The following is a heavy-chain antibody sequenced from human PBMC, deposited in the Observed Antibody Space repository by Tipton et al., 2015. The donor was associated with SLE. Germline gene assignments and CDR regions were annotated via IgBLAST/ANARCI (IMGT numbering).Heavy chain of an antibody. CDR1: GGSISGYY. CDR3: AREPSMVGAFDI. CDR2: IHYRGST. Sequence: TLSLTCTVSGGSISGYYWSWVRQPPGQGLEWIGYIHYRGSTNYNPSLKSRVTISLDTSENQFSLKLSSVTAADTAVYYCAREPSMVGAFDIWGQGTMVTVSS. V-gene: IGHV4-59*01. J-gene: IGHJ3*02. D-gene: IGHD3-10*01.